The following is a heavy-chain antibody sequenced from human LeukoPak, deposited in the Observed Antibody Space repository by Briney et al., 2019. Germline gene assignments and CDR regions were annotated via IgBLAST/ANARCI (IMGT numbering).Heavy chain of an antibody. Sequence: PGGSPRLSCAASGFTFRSYWMSWVRQAPGKGLEWVANINQDGSVKYYVDSVKGRFTISRDNAKNSLYVEMNSLRDEDTAVYYCARVGYSGWNLEYWGQGTLVTVSS. CDR1: GFTFRSYW. CDR2: INQDGSVK. D-gene: IGHD5-12*01. J-gene: IGHJ4*02. CDR3: ARVGYSGWNLEY. V-gene: IGHV3-7*01.